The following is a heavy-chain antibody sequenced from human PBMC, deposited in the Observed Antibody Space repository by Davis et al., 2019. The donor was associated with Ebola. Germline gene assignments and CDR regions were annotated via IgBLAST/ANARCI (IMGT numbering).Heavy chain of an antibody. CDR2: INHSGST. D-gene: IGHD1-20*01. CDR1: GGSFSGYY. Sequence: PSETLSLTCAVYGGSFSGYYWSWIRQPPGKGLEWIGEINHSGSTNYNPSLKSRVTISVDTSKNQFSLKLSSVTAADTAVYYCARAEYNWNGEIDYWGQGTLVTVSS. J-gene: IGHJ4*02. V-gene: IGHV4-34*01. CDR3: ARAEYNWNGEIDY.